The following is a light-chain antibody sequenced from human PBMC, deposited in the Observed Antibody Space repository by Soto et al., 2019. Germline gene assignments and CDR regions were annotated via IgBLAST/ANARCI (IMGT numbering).Light chain of an antibody. CDR1: SSNIGAGYD. Sequence: QSVLTQPPSVSGAPGQRVTISCTGSSSNIGAGYDVHWCQQRPGTAPKLLIFGNINRPSGVPDRFSGSKSGTSASLAITGLQAEDEGDYYGESYDTTLSARYVFGTWTKVTVL. CDR3: ESYDTTLSARYV. CDR2: GNI. V-gene: IGLV1-40*01. J-gene: IGLJ1*01.